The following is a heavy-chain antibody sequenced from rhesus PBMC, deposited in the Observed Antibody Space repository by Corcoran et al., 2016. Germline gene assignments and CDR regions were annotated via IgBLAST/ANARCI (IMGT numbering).Heavy chain of an antibody. CDR2: FYGSSWST. J-gene: IGHJ4*01. Sequence: QVQLQESGPGVVKPSETLSLTCAVSGGSISSGYDWSWIRQPPGKGLEWIGYFYGSSWSTNYNPSLKNRVPISKGASKIQFSLKLSSVTAADTAVYYCARGHYNFWTGYYFDYWGQGVLVTVSS. V-gene: IGHV4-76*01. CDR3: ARGHYNFWTGYYFDY. D-gene: IGHD3-3*01. CDR1: GGSISSGYD.